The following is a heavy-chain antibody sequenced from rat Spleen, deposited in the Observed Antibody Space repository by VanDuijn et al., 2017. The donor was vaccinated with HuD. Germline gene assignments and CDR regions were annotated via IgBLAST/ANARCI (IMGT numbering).Heavy chain of an antibody. J-gene: IGHJ3*01. CDR2: ISTSGDTT. CDR3: ARGGDNFGIWFAY. CDR1: GFTFSNYY. V-gene: IGHV5-25*01. Sequence: EVQLVESGGGLVQPGRSMKLSCAASGFTFSNYYMAWVRQAPTKGLEWVASISTSGDTTYYRDSVKGRFTVSRDNAQGSLYLQMNSLQSEDTATYYCARGGDNFGIWFAYWGQGTLVTVSS. D-gene: IGHD1-1*01.